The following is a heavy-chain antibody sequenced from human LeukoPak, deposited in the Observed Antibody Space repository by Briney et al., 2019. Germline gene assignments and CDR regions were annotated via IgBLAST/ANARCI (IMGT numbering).Heavy chain of an antibody. CDR1: GFTFDDYA. CDR2: ISWNSGSI. V-gene: IGHV3-9*01. CDR3: AKDRHGYSYGDFDY. J-gene: IGHJ4*02. D-gene: IGHD5-18*01. Sequence: PGRSLRLSCAASGFTFDDYAMHWVRQAPGKGLEWVSGISWNSGSIGYADSVKGRFTISRDNAKNSLYLQMNSLRAEDTALYYCAKDRHGYSYGDFDYWGQGTLVTVSS.